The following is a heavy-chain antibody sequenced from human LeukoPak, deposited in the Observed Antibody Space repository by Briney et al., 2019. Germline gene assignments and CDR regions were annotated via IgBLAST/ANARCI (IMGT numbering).Heavy chain of an antibody. J-gene: IGHJ1*01. CDR2: IGSSDSTT. V-gene: IGHV3-48*03. Sequence: PGGSLRLSCVASGFTFSSYEMNWVRQAPGKGLEWLSYIGSSDSTTHYADSVKGRFTISRDNAKNSLYLQMNSLRAEDTAVYYCARDPITMVRGVMQHWGQGTLVTVSS. CDR1: GFTFSSYE. D-gene: IGHD3-10*01. CDR3: ARDPITMVRGVMQH.